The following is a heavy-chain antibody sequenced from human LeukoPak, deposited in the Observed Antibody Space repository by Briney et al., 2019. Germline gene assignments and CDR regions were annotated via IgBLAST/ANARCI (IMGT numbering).Heavy chain of an antibody. Sequence: PSETLSLTCAVYGGSFSGYYWSWIRQPPGKGLEWIGEINHSGSTNYNPSLKSRVTIPVDTSKNQFSLKLSSVTAADTAVYYCASSGPAYCGGDCYRSFDYWGQGTLVTVSS. D-gene: IGHD2-21*02. CDR3: ASSGPAYCGGDCYRSFDY. CDR2: INHSGST. V-gene: IGHV4-34*01. CDR1: GGSFSGYY. J-gene: IGHJ4*02.